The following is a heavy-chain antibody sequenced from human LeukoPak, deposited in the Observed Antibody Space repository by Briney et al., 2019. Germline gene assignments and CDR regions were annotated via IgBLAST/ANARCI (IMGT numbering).Heavy chain of an antibody. V-gene: IGHV4-61*02. Sequence: PSETLSLTCTVSGGSISSGSYYWSWIRQPAGKGLEWIGRIYTSGSTNYNPSLKSRVTISVDTSKNQFSLKLSSVTAADTAVYYCARAYYDILTGYLGDAFDIWGQGTMVTVSS. CDR3: ARAYYDILTGYLGDAFDI. CDR1: GGSISSGSYY. D-gene: IGHD3-9*01. CDR2: IYTSGST. J-gene: IGHJ3*02.